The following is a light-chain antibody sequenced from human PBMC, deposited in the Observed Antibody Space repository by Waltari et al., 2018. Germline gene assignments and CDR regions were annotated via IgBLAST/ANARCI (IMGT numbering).Light chain of an antibody. CDR3: QQSYSTLWT. CDR1: QSISSY. V-gene: IGKV1-39*01. CDR2: AAS. J-gene: IGKJ1*01. Sequence: DIQMTQSPSSLPASVGDSVTITSPASQSISSYLNWYQQKPGKAPKLLIYAASSLQSGVPSRFSGSGSGTDFTLTISSLQPEDFATYYCQQSYSTLWTFGQGTKVEIK.